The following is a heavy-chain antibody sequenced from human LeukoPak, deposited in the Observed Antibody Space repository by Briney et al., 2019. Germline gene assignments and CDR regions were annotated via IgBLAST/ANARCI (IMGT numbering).Heavy chain of an antibody. CDR2: IIPIFGTA. J-gene: IGHJ6*03. CDR1: GGTFSSYA. CDR3: ARNQQLVRAYYYYMDV. Sequence: SVKVSCKASGGTFSSYAISWVRQAPGQGLEWMGGIIPIFGTANYAQKFQGRVTITADESTSTAYMELSSLRSEYTAEYYCARNQQLVRAYYYYMDVWGKGTTVTVSS. V-gene: IGHV1-69*13. D-gene: IGHD6-13*01.